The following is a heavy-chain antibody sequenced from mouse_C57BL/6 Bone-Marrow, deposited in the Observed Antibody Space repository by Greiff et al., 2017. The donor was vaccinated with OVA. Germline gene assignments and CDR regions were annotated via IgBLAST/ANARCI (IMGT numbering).Heavy chain of an antibody. D-gene: IGHD1-1*01. Sequence: VQLQQSGPELVKPGDSVKISCKASGYSFTGYFMNWVMQSHGKSLEWIGRINPYNGDTFYNQKFKGKATLTVDKSSSTAHMELRSLTSEDSAVYYCARRLLRYAWFAYWGQGTLVTVSA. V-gene: IGHV1-20*01. CDR3: ARRLLRYAWFAY. CDR2: INPYNGDT. CDR1: GYSFTGYF. J-gene: IGHJ3*01.